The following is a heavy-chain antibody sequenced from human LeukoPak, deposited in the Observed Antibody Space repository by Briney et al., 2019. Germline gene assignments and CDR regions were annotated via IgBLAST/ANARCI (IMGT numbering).Heavy chain of an antibody. V-gene: IGHV3-7*01. Sequence: LPGGSLRLSCAASGFTFSTYWMSWVRQAPGKGLEWVANIQQDGSEKNYVDSVKGRFTISRDNAKKSLFLLMDSLRDEDTAVYYCARAKNSNGNYYLRDAFDFWGPGTVVTVST. J-gene: IGHJ3*01. CDR1: GFTFSTYW. CDR3: ARAKNSNGNYYLRDAFDF. D-gene: IGHD3-22*01. CDR2: IQQDGSEK.